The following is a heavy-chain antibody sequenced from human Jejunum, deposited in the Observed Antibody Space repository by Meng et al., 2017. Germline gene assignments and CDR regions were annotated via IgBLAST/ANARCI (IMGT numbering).Heavy chain of an antibody. V-gene: IGHV6-1*01. CDR2: TYYRSKWYN. CDR3: ARDDISVYFQQ. CDR1: GDSVSSNSAT. J-gene: IGHJ1*01. Sequence: QVRLQQPGPGLVKPSQTLSLTCAISGDSVSSNSATWNLIMQSPSRGLEWLGRTYYRSKWYNDYAVSVKGRITINPDTSKNQFSLQLNSLTPEDTAVYYCARDDISVYFQQWGQGTLVTVSS.